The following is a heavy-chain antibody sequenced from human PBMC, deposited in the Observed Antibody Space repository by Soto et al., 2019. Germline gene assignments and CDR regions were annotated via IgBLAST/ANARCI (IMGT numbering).Heavy chain of an antibody. V-gene: IGHV1-3*05. CDR1: GYTFTSYG. D-gene: IGHD6-13*01. Sequence: QVQLVQSGAEEKKPGASVKVSCKASGYTFTSYGVNWVRQAPGQRLEWMGWINAGNGNTKYSQKFQGRVTITRDTSAGTADMGLSSRSSEGTVVYDCARAPGGPGIAEYWGQGTLVTVSS. CDR3: ARAPGGPGIAEY. CDR2: INAGNGNT. J-gene: IGHJ4*02.